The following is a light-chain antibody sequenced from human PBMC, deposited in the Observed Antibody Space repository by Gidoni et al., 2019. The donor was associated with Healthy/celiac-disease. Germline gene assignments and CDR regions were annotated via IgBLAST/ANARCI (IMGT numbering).Light chain of an antibody. V-gene: IGKV4-1*01. CDR1: QSVLYSSNNKNY. CDR3: QQYYSTPQT. CDR2: WAS. Sequence: DIVMTQSPDSLAASLGERATINCKSSQSVLYSSNNKNYLAWYQQKPGQPPKLLIYWASTRESGVPDRFSGSGSGTDFTRTISSLQAEDVAVYYCQQYYSTPQTFGQGTKVEIK. J-gene: IGKJ1*01.